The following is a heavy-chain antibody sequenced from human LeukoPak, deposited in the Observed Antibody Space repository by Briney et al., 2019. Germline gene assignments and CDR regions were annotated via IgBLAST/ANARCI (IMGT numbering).Heavy chain of an antibody. CDR1: GLTFSHCS. D-gene: IGHD6-13*01. V-gene: IGHV3-48*04. CDR3: VSGGVSNWYGDWFDP. J-gene: IGHJ5*02. CDR2: ISSSSSTI. Sequence: PGGSLRLSCSASGLTFSHCSMNWVRQAPGRGLEWISYISSSSSTIYYADSVRGRFTISRNNARNSLYLQMNSLRTDDTAIYYCVSGGVSNWYGDWFDPWGQGTLVTVSS.